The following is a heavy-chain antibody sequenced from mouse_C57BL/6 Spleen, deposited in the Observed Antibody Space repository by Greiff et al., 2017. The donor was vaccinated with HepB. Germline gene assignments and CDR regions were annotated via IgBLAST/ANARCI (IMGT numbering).Heavy chain of an antibody. CDR3: ARYYYGSSLGWFAY. J-gene: IGHJ3*01. CDR1: GYTFTSYW. Sequence: VQLQQPGAELVKPGASVKLSCKASGYTFTSYWMHWVKQRPGRGLEWIGRIDPNSGGTKYNEKFKSKATLTVDKPSSTADMQRSSLTSEDSAVYYCARYYYGSSLGWFAYWGQGTLVTVSA. CDR2: IDPNSGGT. V-gene: IGHV1-72*01. D-gene: IGHD1-1*01.